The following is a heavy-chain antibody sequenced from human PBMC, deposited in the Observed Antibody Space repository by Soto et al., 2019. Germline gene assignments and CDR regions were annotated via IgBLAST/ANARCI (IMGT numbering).Heavy chain of an antibody. D-gene: IGHD6-13*01. Sequence: PSETLSLTCTVSGGSIGSGGYYWSWIRQHPGKGLEWIGYIYYSGSTYYNPSLKSRVTISVDTSKNQFSLKLSSVTAADTAVYYCARACSSSWDYYYGMDVWGQGTTVTVSS. V-gene: IGHV4-31*03. CDR2: IYYSGST. J-gene: IGHJ6*02. CDR1: GGSIGSGGYY. CDR3: ARACSSSWDYYYGMDV.